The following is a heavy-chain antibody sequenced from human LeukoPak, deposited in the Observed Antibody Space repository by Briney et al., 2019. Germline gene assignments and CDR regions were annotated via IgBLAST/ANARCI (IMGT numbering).Heavy chain of an antibody. V-gene: IGHV4-59*01. CDR3: ARDPITMVRGVSYYYGMDV. Sequence: PSETLSLTWTVSGGSISSYYWSWIRQPPGKGLGWIGYIYYSGSTNYNPSLKSRVTISVDTSKNQFSLKLSSVTAADTAVYYCARDPITMVRGVSYYYGMDVWGKGTTVTVSS. J-gene: IGHJ6*04. CDR1: GGSISSYY. CDR2: IYYSGST. D-gene: IGHD3-10*01.